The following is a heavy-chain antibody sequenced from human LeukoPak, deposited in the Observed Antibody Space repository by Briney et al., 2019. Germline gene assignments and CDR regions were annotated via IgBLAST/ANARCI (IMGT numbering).Heavy chain of an antibody. CDR3: ARDAAAADTYYYYYGMDV. CDR1: GYTFTSYY. J-gene: IGHJ6*02. V-gene: IGHV1-46*01. Sequence: PWASVKVSCKASGYTFTSYYMHWVRQAPGQGLEWMGIINPSGGCTSYAQKFQGRVTMTRDTSTSTVYMELSSLRSEDTAVYYCARDAAAADTYYYYYGMDVWGQGTTVTVSS. CDR2: INPSGGCT. D-gene: IGHD6-13*01.